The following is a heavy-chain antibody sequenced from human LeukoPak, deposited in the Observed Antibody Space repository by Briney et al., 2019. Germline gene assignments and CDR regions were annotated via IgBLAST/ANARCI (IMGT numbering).Heavy chain of an antibody. D-gene: IGHD2-21*01. Sequence: ASVKVSCKASGYTFTSYGISWVLQAPGQGLEWMGWISAYNGNTNYAQKLQGRVTMTTDTSTSTAYMELRSLRSDDTAVYYCARAAAYCGGDCPGYYYYYYMDVWGKGTTVTVSS. CDR1: GYTFTSYG. J-gene: IGHJ6*03. CDR3: ARAAAYCGGDCPGYYYYYYMDV. V-gene: IGHV1-18*01. CDR2: ISAYNGNT.